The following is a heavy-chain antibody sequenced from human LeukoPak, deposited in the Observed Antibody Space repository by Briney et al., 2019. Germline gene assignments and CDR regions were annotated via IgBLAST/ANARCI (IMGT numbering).Heavy chain of an antibody. J-gene: IGHJ3*02. V-gene: IGHV3-23*01. Sequence: GGSLRLSCAASGFTFSSYWMHWVRQAPGKGLEWVSAISGSGGSTYYADSVKGRFTISRDNSKNTLYLQMNSLRAEDTAVYYCAKDSWEHDAFDIWGQGTMVTVSS. CDR2: ISGSGGST. CDR1: GFTFSSYW. D-gene: IGHD1-26*01. CDR3: AKDSWEHDAFDI.